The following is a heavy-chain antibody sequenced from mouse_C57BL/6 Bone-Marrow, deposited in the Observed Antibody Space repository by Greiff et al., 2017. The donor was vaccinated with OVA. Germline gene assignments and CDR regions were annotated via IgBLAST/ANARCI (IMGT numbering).Heavy chain of an antibody. CDR3: ARPPIYYGNAMDY. V-gene: IGHV1-53*01. D-gene: IGHD2-1*01. Sequence: QVQLQQSGTELVKPGASVKLSCKASGYTFTSYWMHWVKQRPGQGLEWIGNINPSNGGTNYNEKFKSKATLTVDKSSSTAYMQLSSLSSEDSAVYYCARPPIYYGNAMDYWGQGTSVTVSS. J-gene: IGHJ4*01. CDR1: GYTFTSYW. CDR2: INPSNGGT.